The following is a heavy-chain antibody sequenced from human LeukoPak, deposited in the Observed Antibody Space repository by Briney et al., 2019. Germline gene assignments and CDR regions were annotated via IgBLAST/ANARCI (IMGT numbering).Heavy chain of an antibody. V-gene: IGHV1-18*01. CDR1: GYSSTNYG. D-gene: IGHD3-22*01. CDR2: ISGYNGNT. Sequence: ASVKVSCKASGYSSTNYGISWVRQAPGQGLEWMGWISGYNGNTNYAQKLQGRVTMTTDTSTSTAYMELRSLKSDDTAVYYCASLKNYYDSSGYLVTDAFDIWGQGTMVTVSS. CDR3: ASLKNYYDSSGYLVTDAFDI. J-gene: IGHJ3*02.